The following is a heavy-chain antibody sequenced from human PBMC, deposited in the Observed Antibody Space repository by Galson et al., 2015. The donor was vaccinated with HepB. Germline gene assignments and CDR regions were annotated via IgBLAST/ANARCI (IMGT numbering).Heavy chain of an antibody. Sequence: SLRLSCAASGFTFGDYAMSWVRQAPGQGLEWVGFIRSKAYGGTTEYAASVKGRFTISRDDSKSIAELQMNSLNTEDTAVYYCTRVPTGDRYYGMDVWGQGTTVTVSS. V-gene: IGHV3-49*04. CDR3: TRVPTGDRYYGMDV. J-gene: IGHJ6*02. CDR1: GFTFGDYA. CDR2: IRSKAYGGTT. D-gene: IGHD7-27*01.